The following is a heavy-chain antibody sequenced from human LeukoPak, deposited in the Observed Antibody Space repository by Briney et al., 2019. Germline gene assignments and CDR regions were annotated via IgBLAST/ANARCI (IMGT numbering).Heavy chain of an antibody. CDR3: ARERSAVGVFDI. J-gene: IGHJ3*02. V-gene: IGHV3-53*01. CDR2: IYSGGST. Sequence: GGSLRLSCAASGFTVSSNYMSWVRQAPGKGLEWVSVIYSGGSTYYADSVKGRFTTSRDNSKNTLYLQMNSLRAEDTAVYYCARERSAVGVFDIWGQGTMVTVSS. CDR1: GFTVSSNY.